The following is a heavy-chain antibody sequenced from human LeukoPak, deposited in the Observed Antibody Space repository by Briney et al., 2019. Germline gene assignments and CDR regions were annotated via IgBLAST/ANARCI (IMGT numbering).Heavy chain of an antibody. Sequence: PGGSLRLSCAASGFTFSSYAMSWVRQAPGKGLEWVSGLSGGGGTTYYADSVKGRFTISRDNSKNTLYLQMNSLRAEDTAVYYCAKVRTTVTTLRAAFDIWGQGTMVTVSS. CDR1: GFTFSSYA. CDR2: LSGGGGTT. D-gene: IGHD4-17*01. J-gene: IGHJ3*02. V-gene: IGHV3-23*01. CDR3: AKVRTTVTTLRAAFDI.